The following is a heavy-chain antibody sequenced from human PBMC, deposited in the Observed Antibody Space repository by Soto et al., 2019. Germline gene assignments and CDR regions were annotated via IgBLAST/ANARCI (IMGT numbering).Heavy chain of an antibody. V-gene: IGHV3-74*01. J-gene: IGHJ6*03. CDR1: GFTFSSYW. CDR2: INSDGSST. CDR3: ARNPDYYYYYYMDV. Sequence: LRLSCAASGFTFSSYWMHWVRQAPGKGLVWVSRINSDGSSTSYADSVKGRFTISRDNAKNTLYLQMKSLRAEDTAVYYCARNPDYYYYYYMDVWGKGTTVTVSS.